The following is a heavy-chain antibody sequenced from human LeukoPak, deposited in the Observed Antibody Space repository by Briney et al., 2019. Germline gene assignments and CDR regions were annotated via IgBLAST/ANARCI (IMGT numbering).Heavy chain of an antibody. D-gene: IGHD1-14*01. CDR1: GYSFTSYD. V-gene: IGHV1-8*01. CDR3: ATTLRNNPP. CDR2: MNPNTGNT. J-gene: IGHJ5*02. Sequence: GGSLKISCKGSGYSFTSYDINWVRQATGQGLEWIGYMNPNTGNTGYAQKFQGRVTLTRDTSISTAYMELSSLTSEDTAVYYCATTLRNNPPWGQGTLDTVSS.